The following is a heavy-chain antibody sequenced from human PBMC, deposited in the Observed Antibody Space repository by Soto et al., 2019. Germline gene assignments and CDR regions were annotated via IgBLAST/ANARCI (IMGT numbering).Heavy chain of an antibody. CDR2: ISAHNGNT. Sequence: QVNLVQSGAEVKKPGASVKVSCKASGYTFTSYGITWVRQAPGQGLEWMGWISAHNGNTDYAQKRQGRVIVTIDTSTSTAYRELGSLLSDDTAVYYCARGRYGDYWGQGALVTVSS. CDR1: GYTFTSYG. CDR3: ARGRYGDY. J-gene: IGHJ4*02. V-gene: IGHV1-18*01. D-gene: IGHD1-1*01.